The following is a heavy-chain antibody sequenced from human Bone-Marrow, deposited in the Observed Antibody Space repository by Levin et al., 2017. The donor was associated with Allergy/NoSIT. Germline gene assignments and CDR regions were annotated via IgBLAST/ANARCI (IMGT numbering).Heavy chain of an antibody. CDR1: GFTFYNYN. CDR2: ISVTGSYI. D-gene: IGHD2-15*01. Sequence: GGSLRLSCSASGFTFYNYNMHWVRQTPGKGLEWVSSISVTGSYIYYADSVKGRFTISRANTKNSLSLQINSLRAEDTAVYYCAGDPMTCSGGGCYHFDYWGRGALVTVSS. J-gene: IGHJ4*02. CDR3: AGDPMTCSGGGCYHFDY. V-gene: IGHV3-21*01.